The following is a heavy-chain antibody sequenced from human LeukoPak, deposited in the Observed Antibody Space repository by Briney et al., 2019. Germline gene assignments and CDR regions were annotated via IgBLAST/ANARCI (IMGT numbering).Heavy chain of an antibody. V-gene: IGHV4-59*11. CDR1: GGSISSHY. D-gene: IGHD6-6*01. J-gene: IGHJ6*03. CDR3: ARVASENPIYYYYYMDV. Sequence: SETLSLTCTVPGGSISSHYWSWIRQPPGKGLEWIGYIYYSGSTNYNPSLKSRVTISVDTSKNQFSLKLSSVTAADTAVYYCARVASENPIYYYYYMDVWGKGTTVTVSS. CDR2: IYYSGST.